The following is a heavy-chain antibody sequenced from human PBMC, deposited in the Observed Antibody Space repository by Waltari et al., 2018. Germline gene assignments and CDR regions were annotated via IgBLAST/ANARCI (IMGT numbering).Heavy chain of an antibody. CDR2: IRSRTKGDAT. CDR1: GLIFSDFA. Sequence: EVQLVESGGALVQPGGSLKLSCAASGLIFSDFAIHWVRQASGKGPELVGRIRSRTKGDATAYTASAEGRFTISRDDSDNTVYLQMNSLKTDDTAVYYCIRPFERGIDWGQGTLVTVSS. V-gene: IGHV3-73*01. J-gene: IGHJ4*02. D-gene: IGHD7-27*01. CDR3: IRPFERGID.